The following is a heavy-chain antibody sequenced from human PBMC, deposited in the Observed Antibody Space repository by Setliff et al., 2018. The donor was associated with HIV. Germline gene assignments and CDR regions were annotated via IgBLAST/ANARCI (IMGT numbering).Heavy chain of an antibody. D-gene: IGHD3-3*01. J-gene: IGHJ4*02. V-gene: IGHV4-34*01. CDR2: NNHGGST. CDR1: GGSFTTYY. Sequence: SETLSLTCAVYGGSFTTYYWSWIRQTPGKGLEWIGENNHGGSTNSNPSLKSRVTIAVDRSKTQFFLKLTSVTAADTAVYYCARGSYRGSGYFVRYFDFWAQGMQVTVSS. CDR3: ARGSYRGSGYFVRYFDF.